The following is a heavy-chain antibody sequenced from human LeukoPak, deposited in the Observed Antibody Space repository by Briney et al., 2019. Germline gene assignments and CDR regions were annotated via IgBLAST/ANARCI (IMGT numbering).Heavy chain of an antibody. CDR3: AREGYYDHFDY. CDR2: IYYSGST. CDR1: GGSFSGYY. V-gene: IGHV4-59*01. D-gene: IGHD3-22*01. J-gene: IGHJ4*02. Sequence: PSETLSLTCAVYGGSFSGYYWSWIRQPPGKGLEWIGYIYYSGSTNYNPSLKSRVTISVDTSENQFSLKLSSVTAADTAVYYCAREGYYDHFDYWGQGILVTVSS.